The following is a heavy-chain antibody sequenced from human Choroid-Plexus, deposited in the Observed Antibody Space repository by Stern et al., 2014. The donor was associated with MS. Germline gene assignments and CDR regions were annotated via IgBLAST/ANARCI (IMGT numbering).Heavy chain of an antibody. CDR1: GFTFGSCA. CDR3: AKDRQYLTYFFDH. V-gene: IGHV3-30*18. CDR2: VSYDGSNK. Sequence: VHLVEPGGGVVQPGRPLRLSCVATGFTFGSCALHWVSQAPGKGLEWVAGVSYDGSNKYYAVSVKGRFTISRDNSQNTLYMQMSSLRPEDTAVYYCAKDRQYLTYFFDHWGQGSLVTVSS. D-gene: IGHD2/OR15-2a*01. J-gene: IGHJ5*02.